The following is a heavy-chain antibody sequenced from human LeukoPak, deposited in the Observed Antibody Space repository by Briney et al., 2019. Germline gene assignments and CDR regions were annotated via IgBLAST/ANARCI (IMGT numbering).Heavy chain of an antibody. CDR3: ARQPKSNYDSSGYSDY. Sequence: HGESLKISCKGSGYSFTSYWISWVRQMPGKGLEWMGRIDPSDSYTNYSPSFRGHVTISADKSISTAYLQWSSLKASDTAMYYCARQPKSNYDSSGYSDYWGQGTLVTVPS. V-gene: IGHV5-10-1*01. CDR1: GYSFTSYW. J-gene: IGHJ4*02. D-gene: IGHD3-22*01. CDR2: IDPSDSYT.